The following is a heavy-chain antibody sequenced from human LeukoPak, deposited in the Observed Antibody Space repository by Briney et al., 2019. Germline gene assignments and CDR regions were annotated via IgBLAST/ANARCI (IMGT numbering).Heavy chain of an antibody. CDR1: GFTFSSYA. CDR2: ISGNGGST. V-gene: IGHV3-23*01. Sequence: GALRLSCAASGFTFSSYAMSWVRQAPGKGLEWVSAISGNGGSTYYADSVKGRFTISRDNSKHTLYLQMNSLRAEDTAVYYCAKDGGDYGGTYDYWGQGTLVTVSS. D-gene: IGHD4-23*01. J-gene: IGHJ4*02. CDR3: AKDGGDYGGTYDY.